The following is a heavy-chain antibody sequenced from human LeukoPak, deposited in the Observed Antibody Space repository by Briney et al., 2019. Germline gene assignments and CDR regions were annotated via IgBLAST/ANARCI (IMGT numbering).Heavy chain of an antibody. J-gene: IGHJ6*03. CDR2: IIPIFGTA. V-gene: IGHV1-69*13. CDR1: GGTFSSYA. Sequence: SVKVSCKASGGTFSSYAISWVRQAPGQGLEWMGGIIPIFGTANYAQKFQRRVTITADESTSTAYMELSSLRSEDTAVYYCARGAGPLGYYYYYYMDVWGKGTTVTVSS. D-gene: IGHD6-19*01. CDR3: ARGAGPLGYYYYYYMDV.